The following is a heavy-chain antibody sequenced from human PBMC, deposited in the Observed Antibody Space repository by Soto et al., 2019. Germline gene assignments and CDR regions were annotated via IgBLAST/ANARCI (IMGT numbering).Heavy chain of an antibody. D-gene: IGHD1-1*01. J-gene: IGHJ4*02. Sequence: TLSLTCAISGDSVSSNSAAWNWIRQSPSRGLEWLGRTYYRSKWYNDYAGSAKSRIIINPDTSKNQYSLQLNSVTPEDTAVYYCAMGTGTFEYWGQGILVTVSS. CDR2: TYYRSKWYN. CDR3: AMGTGTFEY. V-gene: IGHV6-1*01. CDR1: GDSVSSNSAA.